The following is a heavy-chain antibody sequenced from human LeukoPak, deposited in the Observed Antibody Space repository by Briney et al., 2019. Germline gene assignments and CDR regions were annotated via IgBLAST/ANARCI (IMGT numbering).Heavy chain of an antibody. D-gene: IGHD4-17*01. J-gene: IGHJ4*02. CDR3: ARYGHSPFFDY. CDR2: INPSGGST. Sequence: ASVKVSCKASGYTFTSYYMHWVRQAPGQGLEWMGIINPSGGSTSYAQKFQGRAIMTRDMSTSTVYMELSSLRSEDTAVYFCARYGHSPFFDYWGQGTLVIVSS. V-gene: IGHV1-46*01. CDR1: GYTFTSYY.